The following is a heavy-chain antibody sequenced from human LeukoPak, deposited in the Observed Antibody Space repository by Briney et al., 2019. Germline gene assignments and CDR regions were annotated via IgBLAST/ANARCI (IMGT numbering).Heavy chain of an antibody. CDR1: GYTFTGYY. J-gene: IGHJ6*02. V-gene: IGHV1-2*04. CDR2: INPNSGGT. CDR3: ARGSSSWSYGMDV. Sequence: ASVKVSCKASGYTFTGYYIHWVRQAPGQGLEWMGWINPNSGGTNYAQKFQGWVTMTRDTSISTAYMELSRLKSDDTAVYYCARGSSSWSYGMDVWGQGTTVIVSS. D-gene: IGHD6-13*01.